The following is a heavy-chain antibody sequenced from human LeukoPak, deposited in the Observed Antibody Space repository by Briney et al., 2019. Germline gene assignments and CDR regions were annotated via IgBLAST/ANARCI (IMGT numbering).Heavy chain of an antibody. J-gene: IGHJ5*02. D-gene: IGHD3-22*01. Sequence: GASVKVSCKASGYTFTGYYMHWVRQAPGQRLESMRWINPNSRGTNYAQKFQGRVTMTRDTSLSTAYMELSRLRSDDTAVYYCARGSRHYYDSSGSSNWFDPWGQGTLVTVSS. CDR2: INPNSRGT. CDR3: ARGSRHYYDSSGSSNWFDP. V-gene: IGHV1-2*02. CDR1: GYTFTGYY.